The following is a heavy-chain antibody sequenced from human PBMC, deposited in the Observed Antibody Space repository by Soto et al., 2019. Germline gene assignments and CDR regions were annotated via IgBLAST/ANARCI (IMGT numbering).Heavy chain of an antibody. D-gene: IGHD6-13*01. J-gene: IGHJ4*02. CDR1: GFTFSCNA. CDR2: ISSTSGTI. V-gene: IGHV3-48*01. CDR3: ARGSSQTPHDY. Sequence: GGSLRLSCAASGFTFSCNAMNWVRQAPGKGLEWISYISSTSGTIYYADSVKGRFTISRDNAKSSLYLQMNSLRAEDTAVYYYARGSSQTPHDYWGQGTLVTVSS.